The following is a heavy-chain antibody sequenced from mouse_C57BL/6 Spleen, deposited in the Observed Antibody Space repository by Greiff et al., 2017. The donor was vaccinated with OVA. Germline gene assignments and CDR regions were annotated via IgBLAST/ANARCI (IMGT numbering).Heavy chain of an antibody. CDR3: AKNYHLGDYAMDY. D-gene: IGHD3-1*01. CDR1: GFSLTSYG. J-gene: IGHJ4*01. V-gene: IGHV2-5*01. CDR2: IWRGGST. Sequence: VQRVESGPGLVQPSQSLSITCTVSGFSLTSYGVHWVRQSPGKGLEWLGVIWRGGSTDYNAAFMSRLSITKDNSKSQVFFKMNSLQADDTAIYYCAKNYHLGDYAMDYWGQGTSVTVSS.